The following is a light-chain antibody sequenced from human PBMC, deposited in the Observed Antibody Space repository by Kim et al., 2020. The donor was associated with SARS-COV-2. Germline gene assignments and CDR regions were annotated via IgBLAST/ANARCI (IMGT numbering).Light chain of an antibody. V-gene: IGKV1-5*01. CDR2: DAS. CDR3: QQYSSFLYT. Sequence: SASIGDRVTMTCRASQSMSTSLAWYQQKPGKAPKLLIYDASILKSGVPSRFSGSASGTEFTLTISSVQPDDFGTYYCQQYSSFLYTFGQGTKLDI. J-gene: IGKJ2*01. CDR1: QSMSTS.